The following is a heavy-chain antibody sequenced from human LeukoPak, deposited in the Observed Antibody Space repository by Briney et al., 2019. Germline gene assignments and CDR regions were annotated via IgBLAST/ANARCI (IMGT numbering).Heavy chain of an antibody. V-gene: IGHV1-69*13. CDR1: GGTFSSYA. D-gene: IGHD1-1*01. J-gene: IGHJ5*02. CDR3: AATWRRSRTNWFDP. Sequence: GASVKVSCKASGGTFSSYAISWVRQAPGQGLEWMGGIIPIFGTANYAQKFQGRVTITADESTSTAYMELSSPRSEDTAVYYCAATWRRSRTNWFDPWGQGTLVTVSS. CDR2: IIPIFGTA.